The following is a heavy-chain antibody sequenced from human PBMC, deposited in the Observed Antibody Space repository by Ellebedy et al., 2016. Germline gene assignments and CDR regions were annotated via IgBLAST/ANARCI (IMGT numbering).Heavy chain of an antibody. Sequence: SLKISXAASGFTFDDYAMHWVRQAPGKGLEWVSGISWNSGSIGYADSVKGRFTISRDNAKNSLYLQMISLRADDTAVYYCVGGGYWGQGTLVTVSS. CDR3: VGGGY. J-gene: IGHJ4*02. CDR1: GFTFDDYA. D-gene: IGHD3-16*01. V-gene: IGHV3-9*01. CDR2: ISWNSGSI.